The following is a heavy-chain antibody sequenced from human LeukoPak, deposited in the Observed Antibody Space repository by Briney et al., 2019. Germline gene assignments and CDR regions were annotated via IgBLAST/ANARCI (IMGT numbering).Heavy chain of an antibody. V-gene: IGHV4-34*01. CDR3: ARGQGTVTTH. D-gene: IGHD4-17*01. CDR2: INHSGNA. J-gene: IGHJ4*02. Sequence: SETLSLTCAVSGGAFSVYYWTWIRQPPGEGLEWIGEINHSGNANYNPSLMSRVTISLDTSKNHFSLNLSSVTAADTAVYYCARGQGTVTTHWGQGTLVTVSS. CDR1: GGAFSVYY.